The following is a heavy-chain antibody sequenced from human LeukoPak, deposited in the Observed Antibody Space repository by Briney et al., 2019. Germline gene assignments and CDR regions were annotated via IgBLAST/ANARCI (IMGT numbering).Heavy chain of an antibody. D-gene: IGHD4-17*01. CDR2: INHSGST. V-gene: IGHV4-34*01. Sequence: SETLSLTCAVYGGSFSGYYWSWIRQPPGKGLEWIGEINHSGSTNYNPSLKSRVTISVDTSKNQFSLKLSSVTAADTAVYYCAGSYGDTRLTDYWGQGTLVTVSS. CDR3: AGSYGDTRLTDY. CDR1: GGSFSGYY. J-gene: IGHJ4*02.